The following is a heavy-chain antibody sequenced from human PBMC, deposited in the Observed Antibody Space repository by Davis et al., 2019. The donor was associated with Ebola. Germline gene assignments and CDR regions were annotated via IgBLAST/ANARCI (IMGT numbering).Heavy chain of an antibody. CDR2: IFPDDSDT. Sequence: PGGSLRLSCKGSGYNFANYWITWVRQMPGKGLEWVGIIFPDDSDTRYSPSFQGQVTISVDKSISTAYLQWNSLKASDSAMYFCGSGIGYSFGTFDYWGQGSRVTVSS. D-gene: IGHD5-12*01. CDR3: GSGIGYSFGTFDY. CDR1: GYNFANYW. J-gene: IGHJ4*02. V-gene: IGHV5-51*01.